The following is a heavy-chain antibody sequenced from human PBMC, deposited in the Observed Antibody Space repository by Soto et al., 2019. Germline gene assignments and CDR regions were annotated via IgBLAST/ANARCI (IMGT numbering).Heavy chain of an antibody. V-gene: IGHV3-23*01. CDR1: GFTFSNYA. J-gene: IGHJ4*02. Sequence: GGSLRLSCAASGFTFSNYAMSWVRLAPGKGLEWVSAISGSGGSTYYADSVKGRFTISRDNSKNTLYLQMNSLRAEDTAVYYCAKELKYYYDSSGYYYYWGQGTLVTRLL. D-gene: IGHD3-22*01. CDR2: ISGSGGST. CDR3: AKELKYYYDSSGYYYY.